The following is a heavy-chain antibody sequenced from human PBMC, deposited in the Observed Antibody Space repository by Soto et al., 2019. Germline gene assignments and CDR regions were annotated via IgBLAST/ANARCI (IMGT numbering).Heavy chain of an antibody. V-gene: IGHV1-3*01. D-gene: IGHD2-15*01. J-gene: IGHJ4*02. CDR1: GYTFTSYA. Sequence: GASVKVSCKASGYTFTSYATHWVRQAPGQRLEWMGWINAGNGNTKYSQKFQGRVTITRDTSASTAYMELSSLRSEDTAVYYCARDLGISRFDYWGQGTLVTVSS. CDR2: INAGNGNT. CDR3: ARDLGISRFDY.